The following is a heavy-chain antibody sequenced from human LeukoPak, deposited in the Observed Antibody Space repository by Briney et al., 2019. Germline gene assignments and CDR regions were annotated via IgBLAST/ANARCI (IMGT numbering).Heavy chain of an antibody. CDR1: GFTFSSYA. D-gene: IGHD4-11*01. CDR2: ISGSGAST. Sequence: GGYLRLYCAASGFTFSSYAMSRVRQAPGKGLEWVSAISGSGASTYYADSVKGRFTISRDNSKNTLYLHMNSLRAEDTAVYYCAKDEGTVTPESSDYWGQGSLVTVSS. CDR3: AKDEGTVTPESSDY. V-gene: IGHV3-23*01. J-gene: IGHJ4*02.